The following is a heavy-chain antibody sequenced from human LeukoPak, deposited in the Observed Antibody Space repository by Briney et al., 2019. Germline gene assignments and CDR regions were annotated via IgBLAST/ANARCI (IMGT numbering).Heavy chain of an antibody. Sequence: GGSLRLSCAASGFTFSSYSMNWVRQAPGEGLEWVSYISSSTSTIYYADSVKGRFTISRDNAKNSLYLQMNSLRAEDTAVYYCARAQTNWGQGTLVTVSP. CDR1: GFTFSSYS. CDR3: ARAQTN. CDR2: ISSSTSTI. J-gene: IGHJ4*02. D-gene: IGHD4-11*01. V-gene: IGHV3-48*01.